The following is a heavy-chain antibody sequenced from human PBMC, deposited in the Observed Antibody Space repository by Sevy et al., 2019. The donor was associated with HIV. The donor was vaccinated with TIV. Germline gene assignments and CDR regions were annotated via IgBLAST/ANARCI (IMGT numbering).Heavy chain of an antibody. V-gene: IGHV4-59*08. CDR2: IYYNGHI. D-gene: IGHD1-26*01. CDR1: GGSITSLY. Sequence: SETLSFTCTVSGGSITSLYWNWIRQPPGKGLEWLANIYYNGHINYNPSLKSRVTLSLDTSKNQFSLRLSSVTAADTAMYYCAGENAWGRGYSWGQGTLVTVSS. CDR3: AGENAWGRGYS. J-gene: IGHJ4*02.